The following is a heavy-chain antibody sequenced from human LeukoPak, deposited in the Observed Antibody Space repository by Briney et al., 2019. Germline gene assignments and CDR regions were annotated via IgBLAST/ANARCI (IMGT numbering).Heavy chain of an antibody. CDR3: ARVLKRRYYYDSSGYFKPDAFDI. CDR2: IYYSGST. J-gene: IGHJ3*02. V-gene: IGHV4-59*01. Sequence: PSETLSLTCTVSGGSISSYYWSWIRQPPGKGLEWIGYIYYSGSTNYNPSLKSRVTISVDTSKNQFSLRLSSVTAADTAVYYCARVLKRRYYYDSSGYFKPDAFDIWGQGTMVTVSS. CDR1: GGSISSYY. D-gene: IGHD3-22*01.